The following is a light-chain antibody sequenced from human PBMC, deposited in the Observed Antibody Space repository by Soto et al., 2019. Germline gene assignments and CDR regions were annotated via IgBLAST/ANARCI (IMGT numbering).Light chain of an antibody. Sequence: EIVLTQSPGTLSLSPGERATLSCRASQRLSSTYLAWYQQKPGQAPRLLIYGASTRATGIPDRFSGSGSGTDFTLTISRLEPEDVAVYYCQQYDISPVPFGGGTKVEIK. CDR3: QQYDISPVP. CDR1: QRLSSTY. V-gene: IGKV3-20*01. J-gene: IGKJ4*01. CDR2: GAS.